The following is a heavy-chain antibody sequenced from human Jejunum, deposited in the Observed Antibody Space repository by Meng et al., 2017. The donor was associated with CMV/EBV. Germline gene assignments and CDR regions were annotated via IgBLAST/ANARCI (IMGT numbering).Heavy chain of an antibody. CDR3: VRDGDSSNWPFDY. J-gene: IGHJ4*02. Sequence: GQLVGSGGGVVKPGRSLKLSCAASGFTFAYYNMHWVRQAPGKGLEWVATTSTDGINTYTADSVKGRFTISKDNSKDFLYLQMNSLRPEDTATYYCVRDGDSSNWPFDYWGQGTLVTVSS. V-gene: IGHV3-30-3*01. CDR2: TSTDGINT. D-gene: IGHD6-13*01. CDR1: GFTFAYYN.